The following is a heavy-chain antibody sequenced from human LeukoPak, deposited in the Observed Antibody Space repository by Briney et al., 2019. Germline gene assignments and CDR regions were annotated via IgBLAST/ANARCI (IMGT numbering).Heavy chain of an antibody. Sequence: GASVKVSCKASGYTFTSYDINWVRQATGQGLEWMGWMNPNSGNTGYAQKFQGRVTITRNTSISTAYMELSSLRSEDTAVYYCARDRVGATLVGRRENHYYMDVWGKGTTVTVSS. J-gene: IGHJ6*03. CDR1: GYTFTSYD. CDR2: MNPNSGNT. V-gene: IGHV1-8*03. D-gene: IGHD1-26*01. CDR3: ARDRVGATLVGRRENHYYMDV.